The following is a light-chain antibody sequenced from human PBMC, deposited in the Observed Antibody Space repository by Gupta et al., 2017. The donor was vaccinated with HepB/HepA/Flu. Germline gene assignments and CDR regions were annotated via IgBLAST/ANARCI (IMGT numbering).Light chain of an antibody. J-gene: IGKJ1*01. CDR1: QSVSSSY. V-gene: IGKV3-20*01. CDR2: GAS. Sequence: EIVLTQSPGTLSLSPGERATLSCRASQSVSSSYLAWYQQKPGQAPRLLIYGASSRATGIPDRFSGSGSGTDFTLTISRLEREDFAVYYCQQYGSSWWTFGQGTKVEIK. CDR3: QQYGSSWWT.